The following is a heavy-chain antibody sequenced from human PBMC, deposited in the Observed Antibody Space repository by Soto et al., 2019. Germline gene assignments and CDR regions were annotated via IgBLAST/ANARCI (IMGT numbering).Heavy chain of an antibody. CDR2: IWCDGTNK. CDR3: ARDIGDQTSRWYDAFDI. J-gene: IGHJ3*02. D-gene: IGHD6-13*01. CDR1: GFPFSSYG. Sequence: GGSLRLSCAASGFPFSSYGMHLVRQSPGKGLEWVAFIWCDGTNKYYVDSVKGRFTISKDSSKNTLYLQMNSLRDEDTAIYYCARDIGDQTSRWYDAFDIWGQGIMFTFSS. V-gene: IGHV3-33*01.